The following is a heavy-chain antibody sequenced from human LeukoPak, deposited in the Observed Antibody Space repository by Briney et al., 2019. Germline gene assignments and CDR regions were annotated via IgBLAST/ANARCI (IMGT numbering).Heavy chain of an antibody. CDR1: GFTFSSYG. Sequence: GRSLRLSCAASGFTFSSYGMHWVRQAPGKGLKWVAVISYDGSNKYYADSVKGRFTISRDNSKNTLYLQMNSLRAEDTAVYYCAKGGGYCSSTSCSQDYWGQGTLVTVSS. D-gene: IGHD2-2*01. J-gene: IGHJ4*02. V-gene: IGHV3-30*18. CDR3: AKGGGYCSSTSCSQDY. CDR2: ISYDGSNK.